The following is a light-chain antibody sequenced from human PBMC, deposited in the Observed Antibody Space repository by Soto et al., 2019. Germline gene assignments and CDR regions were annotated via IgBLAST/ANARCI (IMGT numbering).Light chain of an antibody. CDR2: GAS. CDR3: QQYDNSIRT. V-gene: IGKV3-20*01. J-gene: IGKJ1*01. CDR1: QSVTSNF. Sequence: EIVLTQSPGTLSLSPGERAALSCRASQSVTSNFLAWYQQKPGQAPRLLIFGASSRATGIPDRFSGSGSGTDFTLTISRREPEDFAVYYCQQYDNSIRTFGQGTKVEIK.